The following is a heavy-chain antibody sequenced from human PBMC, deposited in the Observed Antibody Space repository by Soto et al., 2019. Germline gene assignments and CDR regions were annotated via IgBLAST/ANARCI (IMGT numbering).Heavy chain of an antibody. Sequence: QVQLVQSGAEVKKPGSSVKVSCKASGGTFSTYAISWVRQAPGQGLEWMGGIIPIFGTADYAQKFQGRVTITADESTSTAYMELSSMRSQDTAVYYCARHPGRPYYYYGMDVWGQGTTVTVSS. CDR3: ARHPGRPYYYYGMDV. V-gene: IGHV1-69*12. CDR2: IIPIFGTA. D-gene: IGHD2-15*01. J-gene: IGHJ6*02. CDR1: GGTFSTYA.